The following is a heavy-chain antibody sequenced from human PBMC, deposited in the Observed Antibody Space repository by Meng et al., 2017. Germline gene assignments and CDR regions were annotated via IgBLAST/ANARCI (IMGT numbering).Heavy chain of an antibody. J-gene: IGHJ6*02. CDR2: ISSSSSYI. Sequence: GESLKISCAASGFTFSSYSMNWVRQAPGKGLEWVSSISSSSSYIYYADSVKGRFTISRDNAKNSLYLQMNSLRAEDTAVYYCAKVSIAAAGILIGQNTPLLPEKYYYYGMDVWGQGTTVTVSS. V-gene: IGHV3-21*01. D-gene: IGHD6-13*01. CDR1: GFTFSSYS. CDR3: AKVSIAAAGILIGQNTPLLPEKYYYYGMDV.